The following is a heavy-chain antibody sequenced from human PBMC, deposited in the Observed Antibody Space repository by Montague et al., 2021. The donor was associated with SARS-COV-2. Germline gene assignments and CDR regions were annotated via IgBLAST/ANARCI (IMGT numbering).Heavy chain of an antibody. D-gene: IGHD3-10*01. J-gene: IGHJ6*03. Sequence: QSGAEVKKPGESLKISCKGSGYSFTSYWIGWVRQMPGKGLEWIGEIHHGGSTNYNPSLKSRVTISADTSKNQFSLKLTSVAAADTAVYYCARLGDGVVPSTILGVGPYYSYCYMDVWGKGTTVTVSS. CDR1: GYSFTSYW. V-gene: IGHV5-51*01. CDR2: IHHGGST. CDR3: ARLGDGVVPSTILGVGPYYSYCYMDV.